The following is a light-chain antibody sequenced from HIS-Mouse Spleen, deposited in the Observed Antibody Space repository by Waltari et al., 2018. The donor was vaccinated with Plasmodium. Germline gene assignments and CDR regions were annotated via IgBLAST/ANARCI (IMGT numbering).Light chain of an antibody. CDR2: SNN. Sequence: QSVLTQPPSASGTPGQRVTISCSGSISSIGSNTVNWYQQLPGTAPKLLIYSNNQRPSGVPDRFYGSKSGTSASLAISGLQSEDEADYYCAAWDDSLNGVVFAGGTKLTVL. V-gene: IGLV1-44*01. CDR1: ISSIGSNT. CDR3: AAWDDSLNGVV. J-gene: IGLJ2*01.